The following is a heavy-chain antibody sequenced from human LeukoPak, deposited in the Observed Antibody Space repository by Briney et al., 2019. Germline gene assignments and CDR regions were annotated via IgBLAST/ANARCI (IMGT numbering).Heavy chain of an antibody. D-gene: IGHD3-9*01. CDR2: ISYDGSNK. CDR3: AKDLYLTGYSFDY. J-gene: IGHJ4*02. CDR1: GFTFSNYA. V-gene: IGHV3-30*18. Sequence: GGSLRLSCAASGFTFSNYAMSWVRQAPGKGLEWVAVISYDGSNKYYADSVKGRFTISRDNSKNTLYLQMNSLRAEDTAVYYCAKDLYLTGYSFDYWGQGTLVTVSS.